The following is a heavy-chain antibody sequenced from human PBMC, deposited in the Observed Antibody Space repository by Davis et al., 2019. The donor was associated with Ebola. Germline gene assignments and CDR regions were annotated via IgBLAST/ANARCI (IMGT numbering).Heavy chain of an antibody. CDR3: ATLPGYY. CDR2: IYASGTT. D-gene: IGHD1-26*01. V-gene: IGHV3-53*01. CDR1: GFTVSRDY. Sequence: GESLKISCAASGFTVSRDYMSWVRQAPGKGLQWVSTIYASGTTFYADSVKGRFTISRDNSENTLYLQMNNLRVEDTAVYYCATLPGYYWGQGTLVTVSS. J-gene: IGHJ4*01.